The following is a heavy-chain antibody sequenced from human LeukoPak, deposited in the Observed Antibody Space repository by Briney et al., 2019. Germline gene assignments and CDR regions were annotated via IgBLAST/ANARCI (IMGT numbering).Heavy chain of an antibody. CDR2: ISGSGGST. J-gene: IGHJ4*02. D-gene: IGHD3-22*01. CDR1: GFTFSSYA. Sequence: GGSLRLSCAASGFTFSSYAMSWVRQAPGKGLEWVSAISGSGGSTYYADSVKGRFTISRDNSKNTLYLQMNSLRAEDTAVYYCAKDFGADYYDSSGYPPALAPYFDYWGQGTLVTVSS. V-gene: IGHV3-23*01. CDR3: AKDFGADYYDSSGYPPALAPYFDY.